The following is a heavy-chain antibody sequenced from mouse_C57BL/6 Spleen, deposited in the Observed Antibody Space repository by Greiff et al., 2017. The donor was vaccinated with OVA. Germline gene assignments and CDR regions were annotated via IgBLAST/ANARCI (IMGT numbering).Heavy chain of an antibody. Sequence: EVQLQQSGPVLVKPGASVKMSCKASGYTFTDYYMNWVKQSHGKSLEWIGVINPYNGGTSYNQKFKGKATLTVDKSSSTAYMELNSLTSEDSAVYYCARSSGTRDGYFDVWGTGTTVTVSS. CDR3: ARSSGTRDGYFDV. J-gene: IGHJ1*03. D-gene: IGHD4-1*01. V-gene: IGHV1-19*01. CDR2: INPYNGGT. CDR1: GYTFTDYY.